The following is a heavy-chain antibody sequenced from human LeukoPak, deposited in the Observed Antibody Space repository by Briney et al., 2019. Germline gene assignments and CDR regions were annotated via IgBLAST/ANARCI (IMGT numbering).Heavy chain of an antibody. V-gene: IGHV3-53*01. CDR3: ARAHCSGGSCYSGTHYMDV. Sequence: GGSLRLSCAASGFTVSSNYMTWVRQAPGKGLEWVSVIYSDGTTYYADSVKGRFTISRDNSKNTLYLQMNSLRAEDTAVYYCARAHCSGGSCYSGTHYMDVWGKGTTVTVSS. CDR1: GFTVSSNY. CDR2: IYSDGTT. J-gene: IGHJ6*03. D-gene: IGHD2-15*01.